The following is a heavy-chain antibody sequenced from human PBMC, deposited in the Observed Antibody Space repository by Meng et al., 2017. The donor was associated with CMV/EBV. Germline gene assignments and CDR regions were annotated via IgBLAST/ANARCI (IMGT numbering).Heavy chain of an antibody. V-gene: IGHV3-21*01. CDR3: VSFHRGEIYYGMDV. CDR2: ISSSSYI. D-gene: IGHD3-16*01. J-gene: IGHJ6*02. Sequence: GESLKISCAASGFTFSSYSMNWVRQAPGKGLEWVSSISSSSYIYYADSAKGRFTISRDNAKNSLYLQMNSLRAEDTAVYYCVSFHRGEIYYGMDVWGQGTTVTVSS. CDR1: GFTFSSYS.